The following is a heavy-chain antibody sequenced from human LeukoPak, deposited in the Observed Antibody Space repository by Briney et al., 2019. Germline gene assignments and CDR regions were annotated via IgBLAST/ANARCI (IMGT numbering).Heavy chain of an antibody. D-gene: IGHD2-15*01. V-gene: IGHV4-39*01. Sequence: PSETLSLTCTVSGGSLTSSSYYWGWIRQSPGKGLEWIGSIYFNGRPYYNPSLKSRVTISADTSKNQFSLKLTSVTAADTAVYYCARHWKYCSVGSCSDNWFDSWGQGTLVTVSS. CDR1: GGSLTSSSYY. CDR2: IYFNGRP. J-gene: IGHJ5*01. CDR3: ARHWKYCSVGSCSDNWFDS.